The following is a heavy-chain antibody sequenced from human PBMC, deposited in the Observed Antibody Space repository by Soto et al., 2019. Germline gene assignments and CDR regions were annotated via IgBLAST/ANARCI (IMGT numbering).Heavy chain of an antibody. D-gene: IGHD3-3*01. CDR1: GFTFEDSV. CDR3: GRDMSHYDCRGHKKRFLVD. V-gene: IGHV3-9*01. J-gene: IGHJ6*01. CDR2: ISWNSNFK. Sequence: PGGPLRLSCVVSGFTFEDSVMHWGRQGPEKGLEWASGISWNSNFKGYANSVRGLFTISRDNARNSLFLKMTSLRGVDSALYYCGRDMSHYDCRGHKKRFLVDLGQGTSVTVFS.